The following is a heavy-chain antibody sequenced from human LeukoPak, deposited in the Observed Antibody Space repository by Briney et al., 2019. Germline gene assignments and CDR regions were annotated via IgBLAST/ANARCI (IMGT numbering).Heavy chain of an antibody. D-gene: IGHD3-3*01. CDR1: GFTFSSYW. Sequence: GGSLRLPCAASGFTFSSYWMSWVRQAPGKGLEWVANIKQDGSEKYYVDSVKGRFTISRDNAKNSLYLQMNSLRAEDTAVYYCARGRAFGVTIMDAFDIWGQGTMVTVSS. CDR2: IKQDGSEK. CDR3: ARGRAFGVTIMDAFDI. J-gene: IGHJ3*02. V-gene: IGHV3-7*01.